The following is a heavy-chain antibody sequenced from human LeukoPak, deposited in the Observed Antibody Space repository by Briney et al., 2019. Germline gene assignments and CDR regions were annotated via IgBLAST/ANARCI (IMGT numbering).Heavy chain of an antibody. V-gene: IGHV1-18*04. CDR1: GYTFTSYG. D-gene: IGHD3-10*01. J-gene: IGHJ4*02. CDR2: ISAYNGNT. Sequence: ASVKASCKASGYTFTSYGISWVRQAPGQGLEWMGWISAYNGNTNYAQKLQGRVTMTTDTSTSTAYMELRSLRSDDTAVYYCARDSYYYGPGAYFDYWGQGTLVTVSS. CDR3: ARDSYYYGPGAYFDY.